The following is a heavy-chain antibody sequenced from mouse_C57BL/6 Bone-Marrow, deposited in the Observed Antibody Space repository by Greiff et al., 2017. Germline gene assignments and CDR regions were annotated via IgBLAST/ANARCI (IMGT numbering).Heavy chain of an antibody. J-gene: IGHJ2*01. D-gene: IGHD2-5*01. CDR2: IDPSDSYT. Sequence: QVQLQQPGAELVRPGTSVKLSCKASGYTFTSYWMHWVKQRPGQGLEWIGVIDPSDSYTNYKQKFKGKATVTVDTSSSTAYMQLSSLTSEDSAVYYCASATIVTTYYFDYWGQGTTLTVSS. CDR3: ASATIVTTYYFDY. V-gene: IGHV1-59*01. CDR1: GYTFTSYW.